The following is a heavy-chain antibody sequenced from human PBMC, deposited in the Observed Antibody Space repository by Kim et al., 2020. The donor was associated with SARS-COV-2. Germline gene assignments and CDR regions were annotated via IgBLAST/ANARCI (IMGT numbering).Heavy chain of an antibody. J-gene: IGHJ3*02. CDR3: AKASHCSALGRGAFDI. V-gene: IGHV3-23*01. D-gene: IGHD2-15*01. Sequence: DTVQGRFSISRDYSKNTWYLQMNSVRAEDTAIYYCAKASHCSALGRGAFDIWGQGTVVTVSS.